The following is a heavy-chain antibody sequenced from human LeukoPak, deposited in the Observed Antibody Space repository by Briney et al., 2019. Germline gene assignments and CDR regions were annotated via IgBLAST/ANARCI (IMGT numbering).Heavy chain of an antibody. CDR1: GGSISSSGYY. J-gene: IGHJ4*02. D-gene: IGHD4-23*01. CDR3: ARALGYSLSDYFDF. Sequence: NPSETLSLTCTVSGGSISSSGYYWGWIRQPPGKGLEWIGSLHYSGSTYYNPSLKSRVTISVDTSKNQFSLRLSSVTATDTAVYYCARALGYSLSDYFDFWGQGTLVTVSS. V-gene: IGHV4-39*01. CDR2: LHYSGST.